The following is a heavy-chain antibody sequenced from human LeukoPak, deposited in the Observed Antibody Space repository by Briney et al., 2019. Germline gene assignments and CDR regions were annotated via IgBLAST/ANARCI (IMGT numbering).Heavy chain of an antibody. CDR1: GFTFSTYG. CDR2: ISSDGSIK. CDR3: ARDGGSGRSTPDY. D-gene: IGHD6-19*01. V-gene: IGHV3-30*03. Sequence: GGSLRLSCAAPGFTFSTYGMHWVRQAPGKGLEWVAVISSDGSIKFYGDSVRGRFTISRDNAKKTLYLQMNSLRPEDTAVYYCARDGGSGRSTPDYWGQGTLVTVSS. J-gene: IGHJ4*02.